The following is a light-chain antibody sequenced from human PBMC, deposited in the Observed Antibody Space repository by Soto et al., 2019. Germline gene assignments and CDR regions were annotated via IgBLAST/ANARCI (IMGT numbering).Light chain of an antibody. CDR2: DAS. CDR3: QQYSSSPWT. V-gene: IGKV3-15*01. CDR1: ESVGRH. J-gene: IGKJ1*01. Sequence: VVVTQSPSTLSVSPAERATPSCRASESVGRHLAWYHQKPGQAPKLLIFDASTRATGVPARFSGSGSGTDFTLTISRLEPEDFAVYYCQQYSSSPWTFGQGTKVDIK.